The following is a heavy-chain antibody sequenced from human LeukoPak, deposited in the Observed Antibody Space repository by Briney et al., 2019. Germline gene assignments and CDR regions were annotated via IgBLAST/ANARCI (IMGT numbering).Heavy chain of an antibody. CDR2: ISSSSST. CDR1: GFTFSSYS. J-gene: IGHJ5*02. V-gene: IGHV3-48*01. CDR3: ARDAASGNNWFDP. D-gene: IGHD3-3*01. Sequence: GGSLRLSCAASGFTFSSYSMNWVRQAPGKGLEWVSYISSSSSTYYADSVKGRFTISRDNTKKSLYLLMDSLRAEDTAVYYCARDAASGNNWFDPWGQGTLVTVSS.